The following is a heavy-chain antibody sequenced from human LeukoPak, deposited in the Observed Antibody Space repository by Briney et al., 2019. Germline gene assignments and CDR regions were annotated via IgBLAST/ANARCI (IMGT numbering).Heavy chain of an antibody. D-gene: IGHD6-13*01. Sequence: GASVKVSCKASGYTFTGYYMHWVRQAPGQGLEWMGWINPNSGGTNYAQKFQGRVTMTRDASIGTAYMELSRLRSDDTAVYYCARESGYSSSWYDYWGQGTLVTVSS. CDR2: INPNSGGT. J-gene: IGHJ4*02. CDR3: ARESGYSSSWYDY. CDR1: GYTFTGYY. V-gene: IGHV1-2*02.